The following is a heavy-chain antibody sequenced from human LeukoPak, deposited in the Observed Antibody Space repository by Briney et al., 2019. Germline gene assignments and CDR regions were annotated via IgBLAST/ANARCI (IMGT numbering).Heavy chain of an antibody. CDR1: GYTFTGYY. V-gene: IGHV1-2*02. J-gene: IGHJ5*02. CDR2: INPNSGGT. D-gene: IGHD2-15*01. CDR3: ANRNCTGGSCYGFDP. Sequence: ASVKVSCKASGYTFTGYYMHWARQAPGQGLEWMGWINPNSGGTNYAQKFQGRVTMTRDTSISTAYMELSRLRSDDTAVYYCANRNCTGGSCYGFDPWGQGTLVTVSS.